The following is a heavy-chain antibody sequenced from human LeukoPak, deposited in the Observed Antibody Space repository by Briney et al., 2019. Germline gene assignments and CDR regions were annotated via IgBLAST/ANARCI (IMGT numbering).Heavy chain of an antibody. J-gene: IGHJ4*02. CDR2: ISYDGSNK. D-gene: IGHD1-26*01. CDR3: ARDPSGRYYSNLDY. CDR1: GFTFSSCA. Sequence: GGSLRLSCAASGFTFSSCALHWVRQAPGKGLEWVAVISYDGSNKYYADSVKGRFTISRDNSKNTVYPQMNSLTAEDTAVYYCARDPSGRYYSNLDYWGQGTLVTVSS. V-gene: IGHV3-30*04.